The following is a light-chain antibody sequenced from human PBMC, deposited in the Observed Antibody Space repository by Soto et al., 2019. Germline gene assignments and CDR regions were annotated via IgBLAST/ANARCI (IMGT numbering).Light chain of an antibody. Sequence: QSVLTQPASVSGSPGQSITFSCTGASSDVGGYDFVSWYQQHPGKAPKVMIFEVSNRPSGVSNRFSGSKSGNTASLTISGLQSEDEADYYCSSYTTNNTVIFGGGTQLTVL. CDR1: SSDVGGYDF. J-gene: IGLJ2*01. CDR3: SSYTTNNTVI. V-gene: IGLV2-14*01. CDR2: EVS.